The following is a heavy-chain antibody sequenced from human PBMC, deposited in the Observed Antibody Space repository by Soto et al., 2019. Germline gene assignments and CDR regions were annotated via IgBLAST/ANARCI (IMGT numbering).Heavy chain of an antibody. Sequence: QVQLVQSGAEVKKPGSSVKVSCRASGGSFSNYAVSWVRQAPGQGLEWTGGIIPVFGIPNYARKFKGRVTITADESTSTVHMELSSLRSEDTAVYYCVRDIVDMSAMGPPFYFYSLDVWGQGTTVTVSS. V-gene: IGHV1-69*01. CDR1: GGSFSNYA. J-gene: IGHJ6*02. CDR3: VRDIVDMSAMGPPFYFYSLDV. CDR2: IIPVFGIP. D-gene: IGHD2-15*01.